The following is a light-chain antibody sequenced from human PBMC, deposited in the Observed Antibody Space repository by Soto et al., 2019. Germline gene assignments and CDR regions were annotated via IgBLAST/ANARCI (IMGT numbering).Light chain of an antibody. V-gene: IGKV1-5*03. Sequence: DIQMTQSPSTLSASVGDRVTITRRASENIGVWLAWYQQKPGKAPKLLIYKASSLQSGVPSRFSGGGSGTEFTPTISSLQPDDFATYYCQQYHTYSWTFGQGTKVDIK. J-gene: IGKJ1*01. CDR1: ENIGVW. CDR2: KAS. CDR3: QQYHTYSWT.